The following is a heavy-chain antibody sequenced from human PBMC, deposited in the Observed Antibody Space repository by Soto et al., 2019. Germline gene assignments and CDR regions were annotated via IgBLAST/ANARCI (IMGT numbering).Heavy chain of an antibody. Sequence: PGGSLRLSCEASGFTFSAYIMNWVRQAPGKGLEWVSYISSSSATIYYADSVKGRFTISRDNAKNSLFLQMNSLRAEDTAVYFCATALRGYSAYDSWGQGTLVTVSS. V-gene: IGHV3-48*01. CDR1: GFTFSAYI. J-gene: IGHJ5*02. CDR3: ATALRGYSAYDS. CDR2: ISSSSATI. D-gene: IGHD5-12*01.